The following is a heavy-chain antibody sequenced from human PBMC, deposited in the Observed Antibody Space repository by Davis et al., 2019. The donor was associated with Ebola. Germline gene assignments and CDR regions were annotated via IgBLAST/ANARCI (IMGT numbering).Heavy chain of an antibody. Sequence: GESLKISCAVSGITFSRYAMHWVRQAPGKGLEWLTDIAYDGRYESYAGSVKGRFTISRDNSKSTLYLQMNSLRLEDTAVYYCVRDYNDGIGRFDYWGQGTLVTVSS. CDR2: IAYDGRYE. V-gene: IGHV3-30*04. CDR3: VRDYNDGIGRFDY. D-gene: IGHD3-16*01. CDR1: GITFSRYA. J-gene: IGHJ4*02.